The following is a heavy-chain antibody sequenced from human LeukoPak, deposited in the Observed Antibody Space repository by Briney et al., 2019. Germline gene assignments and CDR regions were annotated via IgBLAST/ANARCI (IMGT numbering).Heavy chain of an antibody. Sequence: SQTLSLTCALSGDSVSSNSATWNWIRQSPSRGLEWLGRTYYRSKWYKYYAVSVKGRITINPDTSKNQFSLQLNSVTPEDTAVYYCARGGTDILLEPPAIPFDYWGQGALVTVSS. CDR3: ARGGTDILLEPPAIPFDY. J-gene: IGHJ4*02. CDR2: TYYRSKWYK. D-gene: IGHD2-8*01. V-gene: IGHV6-1*01. CDR1: GDSVSSNSAT.